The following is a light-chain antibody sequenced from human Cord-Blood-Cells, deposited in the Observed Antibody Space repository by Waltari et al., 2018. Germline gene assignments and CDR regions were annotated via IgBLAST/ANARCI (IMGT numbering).Light chain of an antibody. J-gene: IGKJ5*01. CDR2: AAS. V-gene: IGKV1-39*01. CDR1: QSISSY. Sequence: IQRTQSPSSLLASLGDRVTISCRASQSISSYLNWYQQKPVKPPKLLIYAASSLQSGVPSRFSGSGSGTDFTLTISSLQPEDFATYYCQQSYSTPAITFGQGTRLEIK. CDR3: QQSYSTPAIT.